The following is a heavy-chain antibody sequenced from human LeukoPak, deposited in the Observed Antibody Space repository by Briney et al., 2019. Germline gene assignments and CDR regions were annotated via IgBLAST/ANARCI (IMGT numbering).Heavy chain of an antibody. CDR2: INHSGST. V-gene: IGHV4-34*01. J-gene: IGHJ5*02. Sequence: PSETLSLTCAVYGGSFSGYYWSWIRQPPGKGLEWIGEINHSGSTNYNPSLKSRVTISVDTSKNQFSLKLSSVTAADTAVYYCARVNDFWSGLNEYNWFDPWGQGTLVTVSS. CDR1: GGSFSGYY. D-gene: IGHD3-3*01. CDR3: ARVNDFWSGLNEYNWFDP.